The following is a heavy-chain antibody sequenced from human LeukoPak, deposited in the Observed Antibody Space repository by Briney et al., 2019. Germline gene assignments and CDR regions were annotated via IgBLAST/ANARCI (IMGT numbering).Heavy chain of an antibody. CDR2: ISSSGSTI. Sequence: PGESLRLSCAASAFTFSDYYMSWIRQAPGKGLEWVSYISSSGSTIYYADSVKGRFTISRDNAKNSLYLQMNSLKTEDTAVYYCTTGSRDWFDPWGQGTLVTVSS. V-gene: IGHV3-11*01. CDR3: TTGSRDWFDP. CDR1: AFTFSDYY. J-gene: IGHJ5*02.